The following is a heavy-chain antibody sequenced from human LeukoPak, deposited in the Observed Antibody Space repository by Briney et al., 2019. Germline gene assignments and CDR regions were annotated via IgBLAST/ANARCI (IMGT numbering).Heavy chain of an antibody. Sequence: GGSLRLSCAASGFTFSDYYMSWIRQAPGKGLEWVSYISSSGSTIYYADSVKGRFTISRDNAKNSLYLQMNSLRAEDTAVYYCARADIGYCSSTSCYPYYYYYYMDVWGKGTTVTVSS. CDR1: GFTFSDYY. V-gene: IGHV3-11*04. CDR3: ARADIGYCSSTSCYPYYYYYYMDV. CDR2: ISSSGSTI. J-gene: IGHJ6*03. D-gene: IGHD2-2*01.